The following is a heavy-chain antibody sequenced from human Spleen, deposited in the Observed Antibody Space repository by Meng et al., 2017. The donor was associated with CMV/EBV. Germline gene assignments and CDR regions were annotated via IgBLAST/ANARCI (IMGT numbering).Heavy chain of an antibody. Sequence: SQTLSLTCDISGDSVSSQGVIWNWIRQSPSRGLEWLGRTFYRSRWYSDYAVSVRSRININPDTSKNRFSLQLNSVIPEDTAVYYCVRRDLTRAMDVWGQGTTVTVSS. V-gene: IGHV6-1*01. CDR2: TFYRSRWYS. CDR1: GDSVSSQGVI. D-gene: IGHD3-9*01. CDR3: VRRDLTRAMDV. J-gene: IGHJ6*02.